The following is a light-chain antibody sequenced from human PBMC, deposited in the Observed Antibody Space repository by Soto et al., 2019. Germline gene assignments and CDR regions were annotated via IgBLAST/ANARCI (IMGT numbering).Light chain of an antibody. CDR2: DNN. V-gene: IGLV1-51*01. Sequence: QSVLTQPPSVSAAPGQKVTISCSGSSSNIGNNYVSWYQQLPGTAPKLLIYDNNKRPSGIPDRFSGSKSGTSATLGITGPQTGDEADYYCGTWDNSLSAVVFGGGTKLTVL. CDR3: GTWDNSLSAVV. J-gene: IGLJ2*01. CDR1: SSNIGNNY.